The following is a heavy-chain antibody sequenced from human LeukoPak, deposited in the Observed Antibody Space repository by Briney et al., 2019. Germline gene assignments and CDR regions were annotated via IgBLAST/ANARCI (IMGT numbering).Heavy chain of an antibody. V-gene: IGHV3-33*01. J-gene: IGHJ4*02. CDR3: ARDKGYSYGHAFDY. CDR1: GFTFSSYG. Sequence: GTSLRLSCAASGFTFSSYGMHWVRQAPGKGLEWVTLIWYDGSNKYYAESVKGRFIISRDNSENTLYLQMNSLRAEDTAVYYCARDKGYSYGHAFDYWGQGTLVTVSS. D-gene: IGHD5-18*01. CDR2: IWYDGSNK.